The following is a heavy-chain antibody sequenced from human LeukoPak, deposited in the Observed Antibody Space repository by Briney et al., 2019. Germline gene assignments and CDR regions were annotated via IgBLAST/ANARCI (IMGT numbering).Heavy chain of an antibody. V-gene: IGHV3-9*01. Sequence: PGGSLRLSCAASGFTFDDYAMHWVRQAPGKGLEWVSGISWNSGSIGYADSVKGRFTISRDNAKNSLYLQMNSLRAEDTAVYYCARFFREWLYNFDYWGQGTLVTVSS. CDR3: ARFFREWLYNFDY. CDR1: GFTFDDYA. D-gene: IGHD3-3*01. J-gene: IGHJ4*02. CDR2: ISWNSGSI.